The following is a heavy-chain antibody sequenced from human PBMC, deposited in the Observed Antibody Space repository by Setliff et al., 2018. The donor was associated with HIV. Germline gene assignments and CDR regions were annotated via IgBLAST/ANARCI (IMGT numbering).Heavy chain of an antibody. V-gene: IGHV4-4*09. CDR1: GGSFSNFF. J-gene: IGHJ4*02. CDR2: INSSGTT. Sequence: KTSETLSLTCTVSGGSFSNFFWNWIRQPPGKGLEWIGYINSSGTTNYNPSLKSRVNISIDPSKNHFTLRLNSVTAADTAVYYCARIDPSKFWSHDYWGRGTLVTVSS. D-gene: IGHD2-8*02. CDR3: ARIDPSKFWSHDY.